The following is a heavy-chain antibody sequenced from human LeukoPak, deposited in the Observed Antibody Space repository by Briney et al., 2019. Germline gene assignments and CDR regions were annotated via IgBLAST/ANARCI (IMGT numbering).Heavy chain of an antibody. CDR3: ARGGFYCGDDCYVDY. D-gene: IGHD2-21*02. CDR2: INRSGST. V-gene: IGHV4-34*01. CDR1: GFSINTGFS. Sequence: SETLSLTCVVSGFSINTGFSWDWIRQPPEKGLEWIGEINRSGSTNYNPSLKSRVSISVDTSKNQFSLKLSSVTAADTAVYYCARGGFYCGDDCYVDYWGQGTLVTVSS. J-gene: IGHJ4*02.